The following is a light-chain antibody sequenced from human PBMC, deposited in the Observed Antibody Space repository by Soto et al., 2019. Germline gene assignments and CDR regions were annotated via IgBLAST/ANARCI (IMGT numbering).Light chain of an antibody. J-gene: IGLJ1*01. Sequence: QPSYGNGVDGKLSTIFYKRSSSGVGRYTYVSWFQQHPGKVPKLIIYDVSNWPSGVSDRFSGSKSGNTASLTISGLHPEDEADYYCSSFTSSSTFVFGTGTKSPS. V-gene: IGLV2-14*03. CDR3: SSFTSSSTFV. CDR2: DVS. CDR1: SSGVGRYTY.